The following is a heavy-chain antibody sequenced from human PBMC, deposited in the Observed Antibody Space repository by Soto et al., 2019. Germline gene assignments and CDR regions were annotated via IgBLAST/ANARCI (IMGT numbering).Heavy chain of an antibody. D-gene: IGHD1-26*01. J-gene: IGHJ4*02. CDR1: RGSISNYY. V-gene: IGHV4-59*01. CDR2: VHYSGST. Sequence: ETLSLTCTVSRGSISNYYWSWVRQPPGKGLEWIGYVHYSGSTDYNPSLKSRVTISVDTSKNHFSLKLTSLTAADTAVYYCARDSSGSPSGYYFDYWGQGTLVTVSS. CDR3: ARDSSGSPSGYYFDY.